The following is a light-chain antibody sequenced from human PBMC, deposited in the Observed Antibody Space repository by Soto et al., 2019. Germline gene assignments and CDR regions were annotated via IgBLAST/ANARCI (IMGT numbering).Light chain of an antibody. J-gene: IGKJ5*01. CDR2: DAS. V-gene: IGKV3D-15*01. CDR1: QSVSTR. CDR3: QEYDGSPIT. Sequence: EIVMTQSPATLSVSPGERVTFSCRASQSVSTRLAWYQHKPGQAPRLLIYDASNRATGIPARFSGSGSVTDFTLTISSLEPEDFAVYYCQEYDGSPITFGLGTRL.